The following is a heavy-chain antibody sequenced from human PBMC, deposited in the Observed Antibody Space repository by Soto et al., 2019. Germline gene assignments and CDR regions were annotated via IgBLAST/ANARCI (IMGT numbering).Heavy chain of an antibody. CDR2: IKTKAQGETT. CDR1: GFTISGAW. V-gene: IGHV3-15*07. Sequence: EVQLVESGGGLVKPGGSLRLSCAASGFTISGAWMNWVRQAPGKGLEWVSRIKTKAQGETTDYAAPVKGRFPISRDDSENTLSLQMTSLKIEDTAVYFCTTGSVEGYWGQGTLVTVSS. CDR3: TTGSVEGY. J-gene: IGHJ4*02. D-gene: IGHD1-26*01.